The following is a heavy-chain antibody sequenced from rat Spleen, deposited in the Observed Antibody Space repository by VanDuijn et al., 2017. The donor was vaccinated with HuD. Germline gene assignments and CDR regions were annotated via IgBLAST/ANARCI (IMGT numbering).Heavy chain of an antibody. CDR1: GFTFSDYA. D-gene: IGHD4-3*01. Sequence: EVQLVESGRGLVQPGRSLKFSCAASGFTFSDYAMAWVRQAPTKGLEWVASISPSGGSTYYRDSVKGRFTVSRDNAKSTLYLQMDSLRSEDTATYYCVRQETSGYSNWFTYWGQGTLVTVSS. CDR3: VRQETSGYSNWFTY. CDR2: ISPSGGST. J-gene: IGHJ3*01. V-gene: IGHV5S23*01.